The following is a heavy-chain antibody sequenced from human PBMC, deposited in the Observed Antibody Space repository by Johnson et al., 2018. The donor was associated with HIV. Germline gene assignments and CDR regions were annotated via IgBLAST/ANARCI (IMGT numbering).Heavy chain of an antibody. CDR2: ISSSGNTI. J-gene: IGHJ3*02. D-gene: IGHD5-12*01. CDR1: GFTFSDYY. Sequence: MQLVESGGGLVKPGGSLRLSCAASGFTFSDYYMSWIRQAPGKGLEWVSYISSSGNTIYYADSVKGRFTISRYNAKNSLYLQMNSLRVEDTAVYYCARDESGYDEGFDAFDIWGQGTMVTVSS. V-gene: IGHV3-11*04. CDR3: ARDESGYDEGFDAFDI.